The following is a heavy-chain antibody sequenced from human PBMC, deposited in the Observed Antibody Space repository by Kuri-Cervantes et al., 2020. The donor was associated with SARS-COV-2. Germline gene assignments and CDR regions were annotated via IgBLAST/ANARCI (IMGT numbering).Heavy chain of an antibody. CDR3: TTDPIVVVPGAMVA. Sequence: GESLKISCASSGFTFSNAWMSWVRQAPGKGLEWVGRIKSKIDGGTTDYAAPVKGRFTISRDDSKNTLYLQMNSLKAEDTAVYYCTTDPIVVVPGAMVAWGQGTLVTVSS. CDR2: IKSKIDGGTT. CDR1: GFTFSNAW. D-gene: IGHD2-2*01. V-gene: IGHV3-15*01. J-gene: IGHJ5*02.